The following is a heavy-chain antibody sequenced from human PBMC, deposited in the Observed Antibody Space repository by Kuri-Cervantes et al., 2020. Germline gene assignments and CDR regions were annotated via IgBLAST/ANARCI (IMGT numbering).Heavy chain of an antibody. Sequence: GESLKISCAASGFTFSSYGMHWVRQAPGKGLEWVAVIWYDGSNKYYADSVKGRFTISRDNSRNTLYLQMNSLRAEDTAVYYCARSSYYYDSSGYYYGDYWGQGTLVTVSS. CDR2: IWYDGSNK. CDR1: GFTFSSYG. V-gene: IGHV3-33*01. J-gene: IGHJ4*02. CDR3: ARSSYYYDSSGYYYGDY. D-gene: IGHD3-22*01.